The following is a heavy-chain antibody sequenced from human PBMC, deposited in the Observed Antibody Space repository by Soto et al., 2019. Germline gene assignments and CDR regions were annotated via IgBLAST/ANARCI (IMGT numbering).Heavy chain of an antibody. CDR1: GLTFTNYD. Sequence: EVQLLESGGGLVQPGGSLRLSCAVSGLTFTNYDMSWVRQAPGKGLEWVSAISGSGSATHYADSVKGRFTISRDNFKNTVSLQMNSLRVEDTAIYFCAKRSGFDSGLFDYWGQGTLVTVSS. V-gene: IGHV3-23*01. CDR2: ISGSGSAT. J-gene: IGHJ4*02. CDR3: AKRSGFDSGLFDY. D-gene: IGHD5-12*01.